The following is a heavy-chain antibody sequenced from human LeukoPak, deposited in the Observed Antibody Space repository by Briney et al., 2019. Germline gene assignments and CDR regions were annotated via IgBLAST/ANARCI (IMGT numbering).Heavy chain of an antibody. Sequence: GGSLRLSCAASEFTFSSYGMHWVRQAPGKGLEWVALIRFDGSNKYYADSVEGRFTISRDNSKNTLYLQMNSLRAEDTAVYYCAKDGFAVYCSGDCYNPFDYWGQGTLVTVSS. CDR1: EFTFSSYG. V-gene: IGHV3-30*02. J-gene: IGHJ4*02. D-gene: IGHD2-21*02. CDR2: IRFDGSNK. CDR3: AKDGFAVYCSGDCYNPFDY.